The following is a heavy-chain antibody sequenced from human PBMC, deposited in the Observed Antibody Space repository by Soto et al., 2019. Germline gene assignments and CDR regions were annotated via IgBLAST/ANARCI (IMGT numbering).Heavy chain of an antibody. D-gene: IGHD3-10*01. J-gene: IGHJ4*02. CDR1: GFTFSSYA. V-gene: IGHV3-23*01. CDR2: ISGNGGGT. CDR3: AKDGRSYYDSGSYFDY. Sequence: EVQLLESGGGLVQPGGSLRLSCAASGFTFSSYAMTWVRQAPGKGLEWVSSISGNGGGTYYTDSVKGRFTISRDNSKNTLYLQMNSLRAEDTAVYYCAKDGRSYYDSGSYFDYWGQGTLVTVSS.